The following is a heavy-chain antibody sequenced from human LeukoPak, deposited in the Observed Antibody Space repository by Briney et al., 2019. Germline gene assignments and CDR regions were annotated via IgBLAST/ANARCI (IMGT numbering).Heavy chain of an antibody. CDR1: GFILRSYT. CDR2: ISGSGAGT. D-gene: IGHD4-11*01. J-gene: IGHJ4*02. Sequence: PGGSLRLSCVASGFILRSYTMSWVRRAPGKGLEWVSAISGSGAGTDYADSVKGRFTISRDNSKSTLYLQMNSLRAEDTAVYYCAKQNTVTLIDYWGQGTLVTVSS. V-gene: IGHV3-23*01. CDR3: AKQNTVTLIDY.